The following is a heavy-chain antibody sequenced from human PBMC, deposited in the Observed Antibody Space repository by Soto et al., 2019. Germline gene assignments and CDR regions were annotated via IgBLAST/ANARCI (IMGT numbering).Heavy chain of an antibody. CDR3: ARVPFPYYYDSSGPFDY. CDR1: GCSIRSGYYY. J-gene: IGHJ4*02. D-gene: IGHD3-22*01. CDR2: IYDTGSA. Sequence: SETLSLTCSVSGCSIRSGYYYWSWIRQPPGKGPEWIGYIYDTGSAYYNPSLESRVTMSVDTSKNQFSLKLSSVTAADMAVYYCARVPFPYYYDSSGPFDYWGQGTLVTVSS. V-gene: IGHV4-30-4*01.